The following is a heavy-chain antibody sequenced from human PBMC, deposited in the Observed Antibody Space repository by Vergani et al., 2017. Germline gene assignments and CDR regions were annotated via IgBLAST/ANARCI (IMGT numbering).Heavy chain of an antibody. Sequence: EVQLVESGGDFVQPGGSLTLSCAASGFNVGHYWMSWVRQAPGKGLEWVSVIYSGGSTYYADSVKGRFTISRHNSKNTLYLQMNSLRAEDTAVYYCARDRVDIVATTTYYYYYYGMDVWGQGTTVTVSS. D-gene: IGHD5-12*01. CDR2: IYSGGST. J-gene: IGHJ6*02. CDR1: GFNVGHYW. CDR3: ARDRVDIVATTTYYYYYYGMDV. V-gene: IGHV3-53*04.